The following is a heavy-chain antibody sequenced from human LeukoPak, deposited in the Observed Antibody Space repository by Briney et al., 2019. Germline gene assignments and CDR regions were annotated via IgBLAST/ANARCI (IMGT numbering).Heavy chain of an antibody. V-gene: IGHV3-48*04. J-gene: IGHJ4*02. D-gene: IGHD3-16*01. CDR3: ARRSFEGFDY. CDR1: GFDFGAFG. CDR2: SADGSATK. Sequence: GGTLRLSCVVSGFDFGAFGMNWVRQAPGKGLEWISYSADGSATKYYADSVKGRFIISRDNAKKSLYLRMNSLRAEDTAVYYCARRSFEGFDYWGQGTLVTVSS.